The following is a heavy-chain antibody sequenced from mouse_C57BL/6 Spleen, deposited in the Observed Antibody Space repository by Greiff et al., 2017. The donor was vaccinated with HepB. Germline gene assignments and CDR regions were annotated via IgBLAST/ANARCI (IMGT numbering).Heavy chain of an antibody. D-gene: IGHD1-1*01. CDR1: GFTFTDYY. Sequence: EVQLVESGGGLVQPGGSLSLSCAASGFTFTDYYMSWVRQPPGKALEWLGFIRNKANGYTTEYSASVKGRFTISRDNSQSILYLQMNALRAEDSATYYCARYGRGYYFDYWGQGTTLTVSS. J-gene: IGHJ2*01. V-gene: IGHV7-3*01. CDR2: IRNKANGYTT. CDR3: ARYGRGYYFDY.